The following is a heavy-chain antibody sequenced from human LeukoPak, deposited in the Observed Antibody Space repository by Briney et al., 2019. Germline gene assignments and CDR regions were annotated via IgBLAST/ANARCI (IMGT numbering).Heavy chain of an antibody. V-gene: IGHV4-4*07. CDR3: ARGLMYYYASGSGLGYYYYMDV. D-gene: IGHD3-10*01. J-gene: IGHJ6*03. CDR1: GGSISSYY. Sequence: KSSETLSLTCTVSGGSISSYYWSWIRQPAGKGLEWIGRIYPSGNTNYNPSLKSRVTMSVDTSKNQFSLKLSSVTAADTAVYYCARGLMYYYASGSGLGYYYYMDVWGKGTTVTVSS. CDR2: IYPSGNT.